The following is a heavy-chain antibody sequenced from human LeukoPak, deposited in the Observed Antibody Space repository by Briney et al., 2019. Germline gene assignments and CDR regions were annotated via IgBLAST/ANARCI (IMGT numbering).Heavy chain of an antibody. D-gene: IGHD3-10*01. J-gene: IGHJ6*02. CDR1: GGSFSGYY. CDR3: AREGHYGSGSYYRPYYYGMDV. Sequence: SETLSLTCAVYGGSFSGYYWSWIRQPPGKGLEWIGEINHSGSTNYNPSPKSRVTISVDTSKNQFSLKLSSVTAADTAVYYCAREGHYGSGSYYRPYYYGMDVWGQGTTVTVSS. V-gene: IGHV4-34*01. CDR2: INHSGST.